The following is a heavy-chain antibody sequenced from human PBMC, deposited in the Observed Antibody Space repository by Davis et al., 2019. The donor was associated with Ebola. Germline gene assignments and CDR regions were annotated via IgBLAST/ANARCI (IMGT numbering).Heavy chain of an antibody. CDR1: GFTFSSYA. Sequence: PGGSLRLSCAASGFTFSSYAMTWARQVPGKGLEWVSAITSSGGSTYYGDSVKGRFTISRDNSKNTLYLQMNSLRVEDTAVYYCAKGGSGWPSDYSYGMGVWGKGTTVTVSS. J-gene: IGHJ6*04. CDR2: ITSSGGST. D-gene: IGHD6-19*01. V-gene: IGHV3-23*01. CDR3: AKGGSGWPSDYSYGMGV.